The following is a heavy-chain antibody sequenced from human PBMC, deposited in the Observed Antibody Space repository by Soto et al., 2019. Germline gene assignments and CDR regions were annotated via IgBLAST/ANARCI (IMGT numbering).Heavy chain of an antibody. J-gene: IGHJ4*02. CDR1: GFTFSSYW. V-gene: IGHV3-7*01. Sequence: PGGSLRLSCAASGFTFSSYWMSWVRQAPGKGLEWVANIKQDGSEKYYVDSVKGRFTISRDNAKNSLYLQMNSLRAEDTAVYYCARGRFLTLQVYFDYWGQGTLVTVSS. CDR2: IKQDGSEK. D-gene: IGHD3-3*01. CDR3: ARGRFLTLQVYFDY.